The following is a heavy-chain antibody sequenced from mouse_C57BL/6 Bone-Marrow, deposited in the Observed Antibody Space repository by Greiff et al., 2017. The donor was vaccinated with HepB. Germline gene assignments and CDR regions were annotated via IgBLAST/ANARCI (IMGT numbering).Heavy chain of an antibody. Sequence: VQLKESVAELVRPGASVKLSCTASGFNIKNTYMHWVKQRPEQGLEWIGRIDPANGNTKYAPKFQGKATITADTSSNTAYLQLSSLTSEDTAIYYCARRGPLYGSSDWYFDVWGTGTTVTVSS. CDR3: ARRGPLYGSSDWYFDV. V-gene: IGHV14-3*01. CDR2: IDPANGNT. CDR1: GFNIKNTY. D-gene: IGHD1-1*01. J-gene: IGHJ1*03.